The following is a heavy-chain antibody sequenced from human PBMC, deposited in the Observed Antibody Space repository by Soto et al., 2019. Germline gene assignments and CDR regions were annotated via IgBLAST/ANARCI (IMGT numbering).Heavy chain of an antibody. D-gene: IGHD3-3*01. V-gene: IGHV2-5*02. J-gene: IGHJ4*02. CDR3: ARFLWSDTSLYYFDY. CDR1: GFSLTGSGVG. Sequence: QITLKESGPTLVKPTQTLTLTCTFSGFSLTGSGVGVGWIRQPPGKALEWLALIYWDDDKRYSPSLKSRLTITKDTSKNQVVLTVTNMDPVDTATYYCARFLWSDTSLYYFDYWGQGTLVTVSS. CDR2: IYWDDDK.